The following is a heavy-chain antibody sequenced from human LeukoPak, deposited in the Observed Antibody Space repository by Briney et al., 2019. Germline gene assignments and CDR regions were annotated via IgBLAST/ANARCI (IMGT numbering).Heavy chain of an antibody. CDR1: GYSFTSFG. J-gene: IGHJ4*02. V-gene: IGHV1-18*01. CDR3: AREIPYPDCSSSGCYGPWDY. Sequence: GASVTVSCNASGYSFTSFGLSWLRQAPGQGLEWMGWISTNTGNTDYAQKFQDRVTLTTDTSTTTAYMELRSLTSDDTAVYYCAREIPYPDCSSSGCYGPWDYWGQGTLVLVSS. CDR2: ISTNTGNT. D-gene: IGHD2-2*01.